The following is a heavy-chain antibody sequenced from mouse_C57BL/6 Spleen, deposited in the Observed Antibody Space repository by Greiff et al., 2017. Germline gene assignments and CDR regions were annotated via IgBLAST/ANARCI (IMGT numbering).Heavy chain of an antibody. Sequence: DVKLQESGPGLVKPSQSLSLTCSVTGYSITSGYYWNWIRQFPGNKLEWMGYISYDGSNNYNPSLKNRISITRDTSKNQFFLKLNSVTTEDTATYYCARAGVLYWYFDVWGTGTTVTVSS. CDR3: ARAGVLYWYFDV. J-gene: IGHJ1*03. V-gene: IGHV3-6*01. CDR2: ISYDGSN. CDR1: GYSITSGYY. D-gene: IGHD2-14*01.